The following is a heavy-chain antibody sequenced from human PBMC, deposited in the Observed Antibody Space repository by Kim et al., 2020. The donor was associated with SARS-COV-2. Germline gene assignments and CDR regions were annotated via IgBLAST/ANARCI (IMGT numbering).Heavy chain of an antibody. D-gene: IGHD4-17*01. V-gene: IGHV5-10-1*01. J-gene: IGHJ4*02. CDR3: ARHVYGDYGWIT. Sequence: YSPSFQGHVTISADKSISTAYLQWSSLKASDTAMYYCARHVYGDYGWITWGQGTLVTVSS.